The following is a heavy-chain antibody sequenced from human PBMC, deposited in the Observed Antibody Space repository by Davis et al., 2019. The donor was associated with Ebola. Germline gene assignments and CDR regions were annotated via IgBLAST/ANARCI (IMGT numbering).Heavy chain of an antibody. J-gene: IGHJ4*02. Sequence: PVGSLRLSCAASGFTVSSNHMSWVRQAPGKGLEWVSVIYYHSTAYADFVGGRFIISRDKSNNTLYLEMNSLRVYDTVVYYCATTKWLREFDNWGQGTLVTVSS. CDR2: IYYHST. CDR1: GFTVSSNH. CDR3: ATTKWLREFDN. D-gene: IGHD6-19*01. V-gene: IGHV3-53*05.